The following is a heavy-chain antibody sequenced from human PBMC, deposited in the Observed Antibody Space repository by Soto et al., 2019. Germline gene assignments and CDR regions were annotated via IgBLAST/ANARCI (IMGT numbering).Heavy chain of an antibody. CDR3: ARVSGSGSYYHYYYYGMDV. J-gene: IGHJ6*02. D-gene: IGHD3-10*01. Sequence: QVQLVQSRAEVKKPGSSVKVSCKASGGTFSSYAISWVRQAPGQGLEWMGGIIPIFGTANYAQKFQGRVTITADESTSTAYMDLSSLRSEDTAVYYCARVSGSGSYYHYYYYGMDVWGQGTTVTVSS. V-gene: IGHV1-69*01. CDR1: GGTFSSYA. CDR2: IIPIFGTA.